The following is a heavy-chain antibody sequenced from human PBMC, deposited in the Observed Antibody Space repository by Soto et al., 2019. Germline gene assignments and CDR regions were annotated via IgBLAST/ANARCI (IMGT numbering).Heavy chain of an antibody. Sequence: HPGGSLRLSCAASGFTFSSYAMSWVRQAPGKGLEWVSAISGSGGSTYYADSVKGRFTISRDNSKNTLYLQMNSLRAEDTAVYYCAKDRRGLGPSVTHSDYWGQGTLVTVSS. CDR3: AKDRRGLGPSVTHSDY. J-gene: IGHJ4*02. V-gene: IGHV3-23*01. D-gene: IGHD1-26*01. CDR1: GFTFSSYA. CDR2: ISGSGGST.